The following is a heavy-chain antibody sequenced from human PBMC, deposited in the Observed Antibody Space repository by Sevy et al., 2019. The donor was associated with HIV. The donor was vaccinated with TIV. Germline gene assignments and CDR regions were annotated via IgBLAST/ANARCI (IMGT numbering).Heavy chain of an antibody. CDR1: GDSISSYF. CDR2: LYYSGSI. V-gene: IGHV4-59*01. Sequence: TESLSLTCNVSGDSISSYFWSCFRQPPGKGLEWIGYLYYSGSIEYNPPLRSRVTISVDSSKKHFSMKLRSVTASDTAMYYCARDSALVPRALVYWGQGTLVRVSS. D-gene: IGHD2-15*01. CDR3: ARDSALVPRALVY. J-gene: IGHJ4*02.